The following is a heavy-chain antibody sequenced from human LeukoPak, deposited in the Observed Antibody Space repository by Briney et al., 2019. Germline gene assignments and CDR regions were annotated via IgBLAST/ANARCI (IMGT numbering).Heavy chain of an antibody. V-gene: IGHV1-18*01. CDR3: ARDLKRGYSSGRYSWGTGSSNDF. J-gene: IGHJ4*02. CDR2: ISPYNSNT. Sequence: PLASVKVSCKASGYTFTSYGISWVRQAPGQGLEWMGWISPYNSNTYYAQNLQGRVTMTTDTSTSTTYMELRSLRSDDTAVYYCARDLKRGYSSGRYSWGTGSSNDFWGQGTLVTVSS. D-gene: IGHD6-19*01. CDR1: GYTFTSYG.